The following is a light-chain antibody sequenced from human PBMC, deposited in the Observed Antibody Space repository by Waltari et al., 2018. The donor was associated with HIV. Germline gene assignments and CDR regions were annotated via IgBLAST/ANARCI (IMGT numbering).Light chain of an antibody. J-gene: IGLJ2*01. CDR2: DNH. CDR3: GTWDSSLTAGV. Sequence: QSVLTQPPSVSAAPGQKVTISCSGSSSNIGNNYVSWYQQLPGTAPKLLIFDNHTRPSGIPDRFSGSKAGTSATLGITGLQAGDEADYYCGTWDSSLTAGVVGGGTNLTVL. V-gene: IGLV1-51*01. CDR1: SSNIGNNY.